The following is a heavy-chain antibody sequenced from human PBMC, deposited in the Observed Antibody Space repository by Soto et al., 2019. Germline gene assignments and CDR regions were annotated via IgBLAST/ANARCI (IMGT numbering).Heavy chain of an antibody. V-gene: IGHV1-46*01. CDR3: ARDMRFFGVVPSRGGDPGY. Sequence: QVQLVQSGAEVKKPGASVKVSCKASGYTFTSYYMHWVRQAPGQGLEWMGIINPSGGSTSYAQKYQGRVTMTRDTSMSTVYMELISLRSEDTAVYYCARDMRFFGVVPSRGGDPGYWGQGTLVTVSS. CDR1: GYTFTSYY. CDR2: INPSGGST. D-gene: IGHD3-3*01. J-gene: IGHJ4*02.